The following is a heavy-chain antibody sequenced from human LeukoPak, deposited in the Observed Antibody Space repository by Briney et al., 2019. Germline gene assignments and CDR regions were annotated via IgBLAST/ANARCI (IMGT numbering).Heavy chain of an antibody. CDR1: GFTHRNYG. D-gene: IGHD3-16*01. J-gene: IGHJ4*02. Sequence: GETLRLSCAASGFTHRNYGMTWVRQAPGKGLEWVSGISGSDSSTYCADSVKGRFTMSRDNSKHTLYLHINRLRVEDRAIYLCAKGGGSPEYWGQGTLVTVSS. V-gene: IGHV3-23*01. CDR2: ISGSDSST. CDR3: AKGGGSPEY.